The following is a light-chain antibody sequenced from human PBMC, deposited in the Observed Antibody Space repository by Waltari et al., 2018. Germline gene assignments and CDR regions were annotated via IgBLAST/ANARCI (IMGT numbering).Light chain of an antibody. J-gene: IGLJ2*01. Sequence: QSALTQPASLSGSPGQSIPISCTGTRSDVGGYNYVSWYQQHPGKPPKLMIYDVRNRPSGVSNRFSGSKSGNTASLTISGLQAEDEAEYYCSSYTSSSTLVVFGGGTKLTVL. CDR1: RSDVGGYNY. CDR3: SSYTSSSTLVV. CDR2: DVR. V-gene: IGLV2-14*03.